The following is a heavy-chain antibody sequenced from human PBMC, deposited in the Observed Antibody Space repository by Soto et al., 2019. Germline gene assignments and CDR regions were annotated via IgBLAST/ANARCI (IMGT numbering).Heavy chain of an antibody. V-gene: IGHV4-34*01. CDR3: ARATSIPAIYYYYYRMAV. CDR1: GGSFSGYY. J-gene: IGHJ6*01. Sequence: PSETLSLTCAVYGGSFSGYYWSWIRQPPGKGLEWIGEINHSGSTNYNPSLKSRVTISVDTSKNQFSLKLSSVTAADTAVYYCARATSIPAIYYYYYRMAVWGQGTAVTVSS. D-gene: IGHD2-2*01. CDR2: INHSGST.